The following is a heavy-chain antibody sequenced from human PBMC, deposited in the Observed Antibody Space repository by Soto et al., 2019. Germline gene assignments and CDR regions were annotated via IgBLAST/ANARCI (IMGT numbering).Heavy chain of an antibody. D-gene: IGHD2-21*01. V-gene: IGHV1-69*08. CDR1: GGTFSSYT. CDR2: IIPILGIA. Sequence: QVQLVQSGAEVKKPGSSVKVSCKASGGTFSSYTISWVRQAPGQGLEWMGRIIPILGIANYAQKFQCRVTITADKSTSTAYMELSRLRSEDTAVYYCARDPSAGDSAGYWGQGTLVTVSS. J-gene: IGHJ4*02. CDR3: ARDPSAGDSAGY.